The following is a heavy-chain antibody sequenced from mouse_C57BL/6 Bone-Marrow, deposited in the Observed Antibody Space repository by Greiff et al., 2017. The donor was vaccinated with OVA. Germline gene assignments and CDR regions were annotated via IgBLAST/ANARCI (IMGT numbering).Heavy chain of an antibody. J-gene: IGHJ4*01. V-gene: IGHV1-63*01. CDR1: GYTFTNYW. D-gene: IGHD2-10*01. Sequence: QVQLQQSGAELVRPGTSVKMSCKASGYTFTNYWIGWAKQRPGHGLEWIGDIYPGGGYTNYNEKFKGKATLTADKSSSTAYMQFSSLTSEDSAIYYCARRSLLSSYDYAMDYWGQGTSVTVSS. CDR2: IYPGGGYT. CDR3: ARRSLLSSYDYAMDY.